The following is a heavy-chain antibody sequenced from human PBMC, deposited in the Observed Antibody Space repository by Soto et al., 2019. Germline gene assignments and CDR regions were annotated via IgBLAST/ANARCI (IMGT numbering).Heavy chain of an antibody. J-gene: IGHJ6*02. Sequence: GGSLRLSCAASGFTFSSYWMSWVRQAPGKGLEWVANIKQDGSEKYYVDSVKGRFTISRDNAKNSLYLQMNSLRAEDTAVYYCARDLGLRVRGVIHYYGMDVWGQGTTVTVSS. CDR1: GFTFSSYW. CDR3: ARDLGLRVRGVIHYYGMDV. D-gene: IGHD3-10*01. CDR2: IKQDGSEK. V-gene: IGHV3-7*01.